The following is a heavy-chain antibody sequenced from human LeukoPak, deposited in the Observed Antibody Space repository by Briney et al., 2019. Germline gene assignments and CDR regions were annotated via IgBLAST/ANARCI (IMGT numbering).Heavy chain of an antibody. Sequence: SETLSLTFTVSGGSISSSSYYWGWIRQPPGKGLEWIGSIYYSGSTYYSPSLKSRVTISVDTSKNQFSLKLSSVTAADTAVYHCARDRQQLVRGDHFDYWGQGTLVSVSS. CDR2: IYYSGST. J-gene: IGHJ4*02. V-gene: IGHV4-39*07. D-gene: IGHD6-13*01. CDR3: ARDRQQLVRGDHFDY. CDR1: GGSISSSSYY.